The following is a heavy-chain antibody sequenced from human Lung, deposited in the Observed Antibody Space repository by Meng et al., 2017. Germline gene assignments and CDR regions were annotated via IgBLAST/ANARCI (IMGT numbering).Heavy chain of an antibody. J-gene: IGHJ4*02. CDR3: ARDEDISAAGKLFGDY. CDR1: GYNFPDYW. D-gene: IGHD6-13*01. CDR2: IDPKSGDT. Sequence: VQLVHAGAEVKKPGASVKVSCKPSGYNFPDYWLHWVRRAPGQGLEWMGRIDPKSGDTHYAQRFQGRVTMTGDTSISTAYMELSGLRSDDTAMYYCARDEDISAAGKLFGDYWGQGTLVTVSS. V-gene: IGHV1-2*06.